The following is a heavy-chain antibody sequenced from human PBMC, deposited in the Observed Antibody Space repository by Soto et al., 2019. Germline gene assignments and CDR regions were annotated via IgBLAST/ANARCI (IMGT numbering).Heavy chain of an antibody. Sequence: PSETLSLTCSVSGGSMSNHYWSWIRQPPGKGLEWIGDIYYSGSTDYNPSPKSRVSISVDTSKSQFFLKLNAVTAADTAVYFCARVSYYYDNSGYSYGWFGPWGQGTLVTVSS. CDR3: ARVSYYYDNSGYSYGWFGP. CDR1: GGSMSNHY. D-gene: IGHD3-22*01. CDR2: IYYSGST. J-gene: IGHJ5*02. V-gene: IGHV4-59*11.